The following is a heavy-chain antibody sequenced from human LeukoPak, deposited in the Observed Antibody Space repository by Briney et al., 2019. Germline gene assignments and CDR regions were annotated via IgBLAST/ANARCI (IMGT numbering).Heavy chain of an antibody. CDR2: IKQDGSEK. D-gene: IGHD2-2*01. CDR3: ARGLKDIVVVPAAILGDPDAFDI. CDR1: GFTFSSYW. Sequence: GGSLRLSCAASGFTFSSYWMSWVRQAPGKGLEWVANIKQDGSEKYYVDSVKGRFTISRDNAKNSLYLQMNSLRAEDTAVYYCARGLKDIVVVPAAILGDPDAFDIWGQGTMVTVSS. J-gene: IGHJ3*02. V-gene: IGHV3-7*03.